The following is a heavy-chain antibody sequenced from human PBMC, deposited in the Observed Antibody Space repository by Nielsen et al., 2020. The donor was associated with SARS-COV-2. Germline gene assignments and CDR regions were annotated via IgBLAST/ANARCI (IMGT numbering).Heavy chain of an antibody. CDR2: ISSSSSYT. CDR1: GFTFSDYY. CDR3: AKCLAVAANWFDP. Sequence: GESLKISCAASGFTFSDYYMSWIRQAPGKGLEWVSYISSSSSYTNYADSVKGRFTISRDNAKNSLYLQMNSLRAEDTAVYYCAKCLAVAANWFDPWGQGTLVTVSS. V-gene: IGHV3-11*03. D-gene: IGHD6-19*01. J-gene: IGHJ5*02.